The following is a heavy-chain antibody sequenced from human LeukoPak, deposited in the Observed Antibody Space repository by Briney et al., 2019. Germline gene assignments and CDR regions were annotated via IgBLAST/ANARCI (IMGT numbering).Heavy chain of an antibody. CDR3: ARYGWYCSGGSCYFDI. Sequence: SETLSLTCTVSGGSISSGDYYWSWIRQPPGKGLEWIGYIYYSGSIYYNPSLKSRVTISVDTSKNQFSLKLSSVTAADTAVYYCARYGWYCSGGSCYFDIWGQGTMVTVSS. CDR1: GGSISSGDYY. CDR2: IYYSGSI. V-gene: IGHV4-30-4*08. J-gene: IGHJ3*02. D-gene: IGHD2-15*01.